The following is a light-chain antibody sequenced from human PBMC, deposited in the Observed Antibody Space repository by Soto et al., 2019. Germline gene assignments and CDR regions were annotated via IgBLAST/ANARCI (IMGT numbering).Light chain of an antibody. CDR2: DAS. Sequence: DIQMTQSPSSLSASLGDRVTFTCQASQDISDYLNWYQQKPGKAPKILIYDASNLKTGVPSRFSGSGSGTHFTFTISSLQPEDIATYYCQQYDNVPITFGQGTRLEIK. CDR3: QQYDNVPIT. J-gene: IGKJ5*01. V-gene: IGKV1-33*01. CDR1: QDISDY.